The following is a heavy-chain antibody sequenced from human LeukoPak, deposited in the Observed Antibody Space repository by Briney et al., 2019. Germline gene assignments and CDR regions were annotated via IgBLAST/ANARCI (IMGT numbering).Heavy chain of an antibody. D-gene: IGHD3-10*01. CDR2: ISIDGGDT. CDR1: GFSFSSNW. CDR3: ARGPYYAAGSFDY. Sequence: GGSLRLSCAASGFSFSSNWMHWVRQAPGKVLVRVSRISIDGGDTVYADSVKGRFTGSRDNAKDTLYLQMNSLRVEDTAVYYCARGPYYAAGSFDYWGQGTLVTVSS. J-gene: IGHJ4*02. V-gene: IGHV3-74*01.